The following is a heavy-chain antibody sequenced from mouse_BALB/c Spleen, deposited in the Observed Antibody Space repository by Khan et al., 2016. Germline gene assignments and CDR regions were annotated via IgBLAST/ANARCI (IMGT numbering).Heavy chain of an antibody. CDR2: ISYSGST. Sequence: EVQLQESGPGLVKPSQSLSLTCTVTGYSITSDYAWNWIRQFPGNKLEWMGYISYSGSTSYNPSLKSRISITRATSKNQFFLQLNSVTTEDTATXYCARDYYGSSYFDYWGQGTTLTVSS. J-gene: IGHJ2*01. CDR3: ARDYYGSSYFDY. D-gene: IGHD1-1*01. V-gene: IGHV3-2*02. CDR1: GYSITSDYA.